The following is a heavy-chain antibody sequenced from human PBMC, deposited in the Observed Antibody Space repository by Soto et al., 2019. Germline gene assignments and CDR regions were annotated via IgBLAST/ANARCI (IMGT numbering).Heavy chain of an antibody. V-gene: IGHV1-18*01. J-gene: IGHJ5*02. CDR1: GFTFTTYG. CDR2: ISAYNGNT. CDR3: ARGYCSSTSCYLGWFDP. D-gene: IGHD2-2*01. Sequence: ASVKVSCKASGFTFTTYGISWVRQAPGQGLEWMGWISAYNGNTNYAQKFQGRVTMTTDTSTSTAYMELRSLRSDDTAVYYCARGYCSSTSCYLGWFDPWGQGTLVTVSS.